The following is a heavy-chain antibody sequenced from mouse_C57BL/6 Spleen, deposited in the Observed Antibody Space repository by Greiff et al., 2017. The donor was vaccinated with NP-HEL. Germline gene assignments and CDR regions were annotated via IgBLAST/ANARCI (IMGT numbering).Heavy chain of an antibody. D-gene: IGHD4-1*01. Sequence: VQLQQPGAELVMPGASVKLSCKASGYSFTGYYMNWVKQSPEKSLEWIGEINPSTGGTTYNQKFKAKATLTVDKSSSTAYMQLKSLTSEDSAVYYCAITGTSGYFDVWGTGTTVTVSS. CDR1: GYSFTGYY. CDR3: AITGTSGYFDV. V-gene: IGHV1-42*01. J-gene: IGHJ1*03. CDR2: INPSTGGT.